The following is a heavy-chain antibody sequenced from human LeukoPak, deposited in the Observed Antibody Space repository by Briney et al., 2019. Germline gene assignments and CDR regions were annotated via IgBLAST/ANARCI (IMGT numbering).Heavy chain of an antibody. J-gene: IGHJ4*02. CDR1: SGSFSGYY. D-gene: IGHD6-13*01. V-gene: IGHV4-34*01. CDR3: ARADPQQYYFDY. Sequence: PSETLSLTCAVYSGSFSGYYWSWIRQPPGKGLEWIGEINHSGSTNYNPSLKSRVTISVDTSKNQFSLKLSSVTAADTAVYYCARADPQQYYFDYWGQGTLVTVSS. CDR2: INHSGST.